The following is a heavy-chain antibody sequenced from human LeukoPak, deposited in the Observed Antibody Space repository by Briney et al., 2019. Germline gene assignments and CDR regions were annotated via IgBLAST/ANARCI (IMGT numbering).Heavy chain of an antibody. CDR1: GFTFSSYA. V-gene: IGHV3-23*01. Sequence: GGSLRLSCAASGFTFSSYAMSWVRQAPGKGLEWVSAISGSGGSTYYADSVKGRFTISRDNSKNTLYLQMNSLRAEDTAVYYCAKDSPGRVLLWFGESHFDYWGQGTLVTVSS. CDR3: AKDSPGRVLLWFGESHFDY. J-gene: IGHJ4*02. CDR2: ISGSGGST. D-gene: IGHD3-10*01.